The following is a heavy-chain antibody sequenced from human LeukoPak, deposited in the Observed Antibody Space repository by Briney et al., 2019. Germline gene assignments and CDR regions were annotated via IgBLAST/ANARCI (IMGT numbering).Heavy chain of an antibody. V-gene: IGHV4-59*08. CDR2: IYYSGST. CDR1: GGSMSGYF. CDR3: ARGASVRITIFGVVIMSLDP. D-gene: IGHD3-3*01. J-gene: IGHJ5*02. Sequence: SETLSLTCTVSGGSMSGYFWSWIRQPPGKGLEWIGYIYYSGSTNYNPSLKSRVTISVDTSKNQFSLKLSSVTAADTAVYYCARGASVRITIFGVVIMSLDPWGQGTLVTVSS.